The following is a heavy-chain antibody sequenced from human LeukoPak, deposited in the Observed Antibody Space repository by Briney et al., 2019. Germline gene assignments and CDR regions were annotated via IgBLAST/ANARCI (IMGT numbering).Heavy chain of an antibody. D-gene: IGHD3-10*02. Sequence: GGSLTLSCAVSGFPFTTYNMNWVRQAPGKGLEWVSYISSTSSTKYYADSAKGRCTISRDNAKNSLYLQMNSLRAEDTAVYYCAELGITMIGGVWGKGTTVIVSS. CDR2: ISSTSSTK. V-gene: IGHV3-48*04. J-gene: IGHJ6*04. CDR3: AELGITMIGGV. CDR1: GFPFTTYN.